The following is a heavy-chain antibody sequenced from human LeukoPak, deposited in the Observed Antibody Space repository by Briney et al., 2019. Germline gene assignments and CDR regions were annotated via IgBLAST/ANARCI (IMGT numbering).Heavy chain of an antibody. J-gene: IGHJ4*02. D-gene: IGHD3-10*01. CDR1: GYTFSDYF. CDR3: ATYTQFFGAPGTDY. Sequence: ASVKVSCKTSGYTFSDYFMHWVRQAPGQGLEWMGWINPNSGGTKYAQRFQGRVTMTRDTSISTAYMELSRLTSDDTAVYYCATYTQFFGAPGTDYWGQGTLVTVSS. V-gene: IGHV1-2*02. CDR2: INPNSGGT.